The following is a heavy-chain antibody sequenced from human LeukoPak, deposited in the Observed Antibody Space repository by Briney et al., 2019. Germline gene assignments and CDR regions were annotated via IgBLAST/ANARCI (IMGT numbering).Heavy chain of an antibody. Sequence: ASVKVSCKAPGYSFSDNYMHWVRQAPGQGLEWMGWINPNSGGTNYAQKFQSRVTMTRDASISTAYLELSRLRSDDTAVYYCAREVYGDSSFDYWGQGTLLTVSS. CDR3: AREVYGDSSFDY. CDR2: INPNSGGT. CDR1: GYSFSDNY. J-gene: IGHJ4*02. V-gene: IGHV1-2*02. D-gene: IGHD4-17*01.